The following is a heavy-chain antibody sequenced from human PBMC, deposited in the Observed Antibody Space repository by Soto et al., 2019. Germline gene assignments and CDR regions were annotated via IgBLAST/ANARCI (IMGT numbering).Heavy chain of an antibody. CDR2: IYYGGST. CDR1: GGSISSYY. J-gene: IGHJ6*03. V-gene: IGHV4-59*08. CDR3: ASTKGQGLVGYYYYYMDV. Sequence: QVQLQESGPGLVKPSETLSLTCTVSGGSISSYYWSWIRQPPGKGLEWIGYIYYGGSTNYNPSLKSRVTISVDTSKNQFSLKLSSVTAADTAVYYCASTKGQGLVGYYYYYMDVWGKGTTVTVSS. D-gene: IGHD6-19*01.